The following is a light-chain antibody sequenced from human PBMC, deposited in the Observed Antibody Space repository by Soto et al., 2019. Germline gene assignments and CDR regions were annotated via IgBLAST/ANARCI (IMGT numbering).Light chain of an antibody. J-gene: IGKJ5*01. V-gene: IGKV3-20*01. Sequence: VLSQSPGTLSLSPGERATLSCRASQTVSNNYLAWCQQKPGQAPRLLIYGASSRATGIPDRFSGTGSETDFTLTISRLEPEDFAVYYCQQYDNSPITFGQGTRLENK. CDR1: QTVSNNY. CDR2: GAS. CDR3: QQYDNSPIT.